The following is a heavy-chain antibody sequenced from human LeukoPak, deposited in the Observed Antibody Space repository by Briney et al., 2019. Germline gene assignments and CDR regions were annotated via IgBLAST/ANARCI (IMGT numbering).Heavy chain of an antibody. Sequence: PSETLSLTCAVYGGSFRGHFWSWLRQPPPKGLEWIGEINHSGSTNYNPSLTSRLTLYVDTPKNQFSLRLSSVTAADTAVYYCARNTCSGGSCYLPLYQYFMDVWGKGTTVTVSS. CDR3: ARNTCSGGSCYLPLYQYFMDV. V-gene: IGHV4-34*01. CDR2: INHSGST. J-gene: IGHJ6*03. CDR1: GGSFRGHF. D-gene: IGHD2-15*01.